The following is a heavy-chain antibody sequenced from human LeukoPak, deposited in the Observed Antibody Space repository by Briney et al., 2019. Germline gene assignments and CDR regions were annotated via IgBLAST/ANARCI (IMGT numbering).Heavy chain of an antibody. CDR3: ARASVTYYYYYYMDV. CDR1: GGSITNYY. Sequence: SETLSLTCTGSGGSITNYYWTWIRQPPGKGLEWIGYIHYSGSTNYNPSLKSRVTISVDTSKNQFSLKLSSVTAADTAVYYCARASVTYYYYYYMDVWGQGTTVTVSS. D-gene: IGHD4-11*01. V-gene: IGHV4-59*01. J-gene: IGHJ6*03. CDR2: IHYSGST.